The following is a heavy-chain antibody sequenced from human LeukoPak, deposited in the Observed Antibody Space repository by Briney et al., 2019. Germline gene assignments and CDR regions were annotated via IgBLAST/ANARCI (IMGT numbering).Heavy chain of an antibody. CDR2: VFSDGAT. J-gene: IGHJ4*02. D-gene: IGHD2-15*01. V-gene: IGHV4-4*07. Sequence: PSETLSLTCTVYGASINSYYFTWIRQPDGKGMEWIGRVFSDGATDYNPSLQSRVTMSPDTSKNQVSLKLSSVAAADTAVYYCARTFCSGGNCFHFDYWGQGTLVTVSS. CDR3: ARTFCSGGNCFHFDY. CDR1: GASINSYY.